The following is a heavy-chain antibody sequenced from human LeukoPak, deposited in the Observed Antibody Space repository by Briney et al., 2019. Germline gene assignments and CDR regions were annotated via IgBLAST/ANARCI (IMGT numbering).Heavy chain of an antibody. Sequence: ASVKVSCKASGDTFSSYAISWVRQAPGQGLEWMGGIIPIFVTANYAQKFQGRVTITADEFTSTDYMELSSPRAQKTPLYYSGREMGERDSYNDYWDQGTLVTVSS. CDR1: GDTFSSYA. D-gene: IGHD5-24*01. J-gene: IGHJ4*02. CDR3: GREMGERDSYNDY. V-gene: IGHV1-69*13. CDR2: IIPIFVTA.